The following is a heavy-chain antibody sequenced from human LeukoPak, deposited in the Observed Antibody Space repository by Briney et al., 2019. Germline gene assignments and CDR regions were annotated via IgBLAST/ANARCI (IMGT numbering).Heavy chain of an antibody. D-gene: IGHD3-22*01. CDR3: ARDRGSSGDFDF. CDR1: GGSISGHY. V-gene: IGHV4-59*11. CDR2: IYYTGST. Sequence: SETLSLTCTVSGGSISGHYWSWVRQPPGKGLEYIGYIYYTGSTNYNPSLKSRVAMSVVTSKNQFTLSLSSVTAADTAVYYCARDRGSSGDFDFWGQGTLVTVSS. J-gene: IGHJ4*02.